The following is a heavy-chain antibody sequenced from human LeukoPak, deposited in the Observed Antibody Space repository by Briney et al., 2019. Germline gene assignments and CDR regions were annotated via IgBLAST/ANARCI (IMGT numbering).Heavy chain of an antibody. CDR3: AREGSALRDLNYFDF. Sequence: ASVKVSCKAAGYTFTSYGISWVRQAPGQGPEWMGWISAYNGNTNHAQKLQDRVTMTTDTSTNTAYMELRSLRSDDTAVYYRAREGSALRDLNYFDFWGQGTLVSVSS. V-gene: IGHV1-18*01. CDR2: ISAYNGNT. J-gene: IGHJ4*02. D-gene: IGHD3-10*01. CDR1: GYTFTSYG.